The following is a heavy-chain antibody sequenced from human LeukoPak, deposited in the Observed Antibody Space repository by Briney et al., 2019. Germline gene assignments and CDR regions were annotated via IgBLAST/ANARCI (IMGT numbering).Heavy chain of an antibody. CDR1: GGSISSYY. Sequence: PSETLSLTCTVSGGSISSYYWSWIRQPPGKGQEWIGYMHYSGSTKYNPSLKSRVTTSVDTSKNQFSLKLSSVTAADTAVYYCARHYRGALAGTMGAFDIWGQGTMVTVSS. CDR2: MHYSGST. J-gene: IGHJ3*02. CDR3: ARHYRGALAGTMGAFDI. D-gene: IGHD6-19*01. V-gene: IGHV4-59*08.